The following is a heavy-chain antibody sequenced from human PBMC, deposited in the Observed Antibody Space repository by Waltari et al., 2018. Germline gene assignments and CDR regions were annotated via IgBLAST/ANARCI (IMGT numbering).Heavy chain of an antibody. Sequence: QVQLQQWGAGLLKPSETLSLTCAVYGGSFSGYYWSWIRQAPGKGLERIGGINHRGSTNYNPPLNSRVTISVDTSENQFSLKLSSVTAADTAVYYCAREYILVWFGELLPYYFDYWGQGTLVTVSS. CDR3: AREYILVWFGELLPYYFDY. CDR1: GGSFSGYY. V-gene: IGHV4-34*01. J-gene: IGHJ4*02. D-gene: IGHD3-10*01. CDR2: INHRGST.